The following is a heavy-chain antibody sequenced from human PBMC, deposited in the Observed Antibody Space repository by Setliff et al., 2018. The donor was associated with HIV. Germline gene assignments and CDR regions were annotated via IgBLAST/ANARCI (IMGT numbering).Heavy chain of an antibody. CDR1: GGSISSGSYY. J-gene: IGHJ6*03. CDR3: ARETYYYDNPQYYYYYMDV. CDR2: IYTSGST. D-gene: IGHD3-22*01. Sequence: SETLSLTCTVSGGSISSGSYYWSWIRQPAGKGLEWIGRIYTSGSTNYNPSLKSRVTISVDTSKNQLSLKFMSVTAADTAVYYCARETYYYDNPQYYYYYMDVWGKGTTVTVSS. V-gene: IGHV4-61*02.